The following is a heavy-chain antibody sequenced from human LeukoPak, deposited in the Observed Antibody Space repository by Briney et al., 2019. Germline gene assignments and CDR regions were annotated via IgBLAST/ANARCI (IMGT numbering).Heavy chain of an antibody. V-gene: IGHV1-24*01. CDR1: GYTLTELS. CDR2: FDPEDGET. Sequence: ASVKVSCKVSGYTLTELSMHWVRQAPGKGLEWMGGFDPEDGETIYAQKFQGRVTMTEDTSTDTAYMELSSLRSEDTAVYYCAGIYYDSSGYWNWFDPWGQGTLVTVSS. J-gene: IGHJ5*02. D-gene: IGHD3-22*01. CDR3: AGIYYDSSGYWNWFDP.